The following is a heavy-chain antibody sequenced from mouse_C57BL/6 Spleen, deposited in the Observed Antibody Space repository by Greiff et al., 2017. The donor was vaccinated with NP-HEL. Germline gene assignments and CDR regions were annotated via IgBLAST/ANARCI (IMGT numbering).Heavy chain of an antibody. CDR3: AREDYYGSSPYYFDY. CDR2: ISDGGSYT. CDR1: GFTFSSYA. D-gene: IGHD1-1*01. J-gene: IGHJ2*01. Sequence: EVHLVESGGGLVKPGGSLKLSCAASGFTFSSYAMSWVRQTPEKRLEWVATISDGGSYTYYPDNVKGRFTISRDNAKNNLYLQMSHLKSEDTAMYYCAREDYYGSSPYYFDYWGQGTTLTVSS. V-gene: IGHV5-4*01.